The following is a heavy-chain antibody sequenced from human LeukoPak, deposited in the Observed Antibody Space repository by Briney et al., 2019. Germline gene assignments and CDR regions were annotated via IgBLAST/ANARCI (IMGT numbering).Heavy chain of an antibody. Sequence: GGSLRLSCAASGFTFSSYGMSWVRQAPGKGLEWVSSISSSSSYIYYADSVKGRFTISRDNAKNSLYLQMNSLRAEDTAVYYCAREFYGSGKYYFDYWGQGTLVTVSS. V-gene: IGHV3-21*01. CDR3: AREFYGSGKYYFDY. CDR1: GFTFSSYG. D-gene: IGHD3-10*01. J-gene: IGHJ4*02. CDR2: ISSSSSYI.